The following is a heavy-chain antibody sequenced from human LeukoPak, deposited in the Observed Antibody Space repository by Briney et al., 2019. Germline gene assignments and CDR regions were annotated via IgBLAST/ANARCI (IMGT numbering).Heavy chain of an antibody. CDR1: GGSFSGYY. CDR2: INHSGST. J-gene: IGHJ4*02. V-gene: IGHV4-34*01. CDR3: ARAAHPSDY. Sequence: PSETLSLTCAVYGGSFSGYYWSWIRQPPGKGLEWIGEINHSGSTNYNPSLKSRVTISVDTSKNQFSLKLSSVTAADTAVYYCARAAHPSDYWGQGTLDTVSS.